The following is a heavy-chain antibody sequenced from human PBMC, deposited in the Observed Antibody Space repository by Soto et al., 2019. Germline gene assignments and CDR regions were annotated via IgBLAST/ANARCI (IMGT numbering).Heavy chain of an antibody. J-gene: IGHJ6*02. Sequence: SVKVSCKASGGTFGSYAISWVRQAPGQGLEWMGGIIPIFGTANYAQKFQGRVTITADESTSTAYMELSSLRSEDTAVYYCAREDCGGDCYSIPYYYYGMDVWGQGTTVTVSS. D-gene: IGHD2-21*02. CDR1: GGTFGSYA. V-gene: IGHV1-69*13. CDR3: AREDCGGDCYSIPYYYYGMDV. CDR2: IIPIFGTA.